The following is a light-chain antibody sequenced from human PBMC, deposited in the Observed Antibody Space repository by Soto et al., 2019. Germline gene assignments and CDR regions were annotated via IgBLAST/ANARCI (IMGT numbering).Light chain of an antibody. CDR3: SSYTSSNTYV. V-gene: IGLV2-14*01. J-gene: IGLJ1*01. CDR2: DVG. Sequence: QSVRAQPASVSGSPGQSITISCTGTSSDVGGYNYVSLYQQHPGKPPKLMIYDVGNRPSGVSNRFSGSKSGNTASLTISGLQDEDEADYYCSSYTSSNTYVFGTGTKVTVL. CDR1: SSDVGGYNY.